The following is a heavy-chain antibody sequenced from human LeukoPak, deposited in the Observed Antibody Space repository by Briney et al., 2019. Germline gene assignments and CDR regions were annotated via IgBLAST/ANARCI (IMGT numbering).Heavy chain of an antibody. Sequence: GGSLRLSCAVSGLHFIDAWVSWVRQAPGKGLEWVGRIKSKGAGGTADYGTPVKGRLTISRDDSKNTVYLEMNSLKTEDTGVYYCARVGSYSSSAFDIWGQGTMVTVSS. CDR2: IKSKGAGGTA. V-gene: IGHV3-15*01. CDR3: ARVGSYSSSAFDI. D-gene: IGHD6-6*01. CDR1: GLHFIDAW. J-gene: IGHJ3*02.